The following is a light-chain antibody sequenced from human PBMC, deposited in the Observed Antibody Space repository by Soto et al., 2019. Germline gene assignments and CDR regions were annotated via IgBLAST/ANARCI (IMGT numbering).Light chain of an antibody. CDR2: DAS. V-gene: IGKV1-5*01. CDR1: QSVSRR. CDR3: HTYNSYARPT. J-gene: IGKJ2*01. Sequence: DIQMTQSPSTLSASVGDRITITCRASQSVSRRLAWFQQKPGKAPKLLIYDASSLESGVPSRFSGRGSGTEFTLTISSLQTDDCATYYCHTYNSYARPTCGQGTKLAIK.